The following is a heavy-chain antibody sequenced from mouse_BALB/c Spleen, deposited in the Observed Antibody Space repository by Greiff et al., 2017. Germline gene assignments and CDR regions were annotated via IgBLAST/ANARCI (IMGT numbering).Heavy chain of an antibody. CDR2: IDPENGNT. CDR3: ASPVVRYAMDY. CDR1: GFNIKDYY. Sequence: VRLQQSGAELVRPGALVKLSCKASGFNIKDYYMHWVKQRPEQGLEWIGWIDPENGNTIYDPKFQGKASITADTSSNTAYLQLSSLTSEDTAVYYCASPVVRYAMDYWGQGTSVTVSS. D-gene: IGHD1-1*01. V-gene: IGHV14-1*02. J-gene: IGHJ4*01.